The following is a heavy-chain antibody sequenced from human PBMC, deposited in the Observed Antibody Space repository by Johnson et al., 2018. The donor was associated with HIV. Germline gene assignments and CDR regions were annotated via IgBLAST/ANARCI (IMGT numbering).Heavy chain of an antibody. J-gene: IGHJ3*02. CDR1: GFSVRSNY. CDR3: AKDRGGVRPDAFEI. D-gene: IGHD3-10*01. Sequence: EVQLLESGGGLVQPGGSLRLSCAVSGFSVRSNYMSWVRQAPGKGLEWVSVIYSAGSTFYADSVKGRFTMSRDNAKNALHLQMNSLRAEDTAVYYCAKDRGGVRPDAFEIWGQGTMVTVSS. CDR2: IYSAGST. V-gene: IGHV3-53*01.